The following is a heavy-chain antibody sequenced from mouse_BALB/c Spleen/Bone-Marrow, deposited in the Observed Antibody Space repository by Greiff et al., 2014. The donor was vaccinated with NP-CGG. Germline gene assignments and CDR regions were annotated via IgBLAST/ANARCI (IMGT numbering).Heavy chain of an antibody. CDR1: GFPFSGYA. Sequence: EVHLVESGGGLVKPGGSLKLSCAASGFPFSGYAMSWVRQTPEKRLEWVASISSGGSTFYPDSVKGRFTISRDNARNILYLQMSSLRSEDTAMYYCARRKTTILTTFYWYFDVWGAGTTVTVSS. CDR3: ARRKTTILTTFYWYFDV. D-gene: IGHD2-5*01. J-gene: IGHJ1*01. V-gene: IGHV5-6-5*01. CDR2: ISSGGST.